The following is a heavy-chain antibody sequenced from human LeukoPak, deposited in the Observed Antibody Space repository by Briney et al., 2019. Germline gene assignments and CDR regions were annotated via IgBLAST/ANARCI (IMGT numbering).Heavy chain of an antibody. J-gene: IGHJ3*02. CDR1: GYTFTSYY. CDR3: ARARHGYGDYFGSHAFDI. CDR2: INPSGGST. D-gene: IGHD4-17*01. Sequence: ASVKVSCKASGYTFTSYYMHWVRQAPGQGLEWMGIINPSGGSTSYAQKFQGRVTMTRDTSTSTVYMELSSLRSEDTAVYYCARARHGYGDYFGSHAFDIWGQGTMVTVSS. V-gene: IGHV1-46*01.